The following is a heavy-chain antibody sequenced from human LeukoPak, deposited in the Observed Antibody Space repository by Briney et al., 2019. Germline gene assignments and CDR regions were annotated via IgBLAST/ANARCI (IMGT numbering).Heavy chain of an antibody. CDR2: INHSGST. Sequence: SETLSLTCAVYGGSFSGCYWSWIRQPPGKGLEWIGEINHSGSTNYNPSLKSRVTISVDTSKNQFSLKLSSVTAADTAVYYCASVHCSSTSCYRPRGYFDYWGQGTLVTVSS. CDR1: GGSFSGCY. CDR3: ASVHCSSTSCYRPRGYFDY. V-gene: IGHV4-34*01. D-gene: IGHD2-2*01. J-gene: IGHJ4*02.